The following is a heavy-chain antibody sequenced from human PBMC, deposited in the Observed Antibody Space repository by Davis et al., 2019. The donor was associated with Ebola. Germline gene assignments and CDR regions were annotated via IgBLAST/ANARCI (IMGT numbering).Heavy chain of an antibody. CDR3: ARRIAAAMYYFDY. Sequence: GESLKISCKGSGYSFTSYWIGWVRQLPGKGLEWMGIIYPGDSDTRYSPSFQGQVTISADKSISTAYLQWSSLKASDTAMYYCARRIAAAMYYFDYWGQGTLVTVSS. V-gene: IGHV5-51*01. D-gene: IGHD6-13*01. J-gene: IGHJ4*02. CDR1: GYSFTSYW. CDR2: IYPGDSDT.